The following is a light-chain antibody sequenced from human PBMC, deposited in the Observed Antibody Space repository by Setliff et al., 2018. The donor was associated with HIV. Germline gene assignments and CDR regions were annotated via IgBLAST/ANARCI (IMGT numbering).Light chain of an antibody. Sequence: EIVLTQSPGTLSLSPGERATLSCRASQSVSSSYLAWYQQKPGQAPRLLIHGASSRATGIPDRFSGSGSGTDFTLTISRLEPEDFAVYYCQQYGRTFGQGTKVDIK. CDR1: QSVSSSY. J-gene: IGKJ1*01. CDR3: QQYGRT. V-gene: IGKV3-20*01. CDR2: GAS.